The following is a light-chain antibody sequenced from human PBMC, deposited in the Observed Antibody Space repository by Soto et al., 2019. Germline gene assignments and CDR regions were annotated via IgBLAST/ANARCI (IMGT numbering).Light chain of an antibody. V-gene: IGKV3-15*01. CDR1: QSVSSN. Sequence: EIVMTQSPATLSVSPGERATLSCRASQSVSSNLAWYQQKPGQAPRLLIYDASTRATGIPARFSGSGSGTEFSLTISSLQSEDFALYYCQHYNSWPTFVQGTKVEIK. CDR3: QHYNSWPT. CDR2: DAS. J-gene: IGKJ1*01.